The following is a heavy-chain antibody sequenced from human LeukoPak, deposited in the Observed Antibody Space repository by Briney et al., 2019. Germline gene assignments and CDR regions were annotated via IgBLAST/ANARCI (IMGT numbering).Heavy chain of an antibody. CDR2: IYTSGST. CDR3: ARDGGGGKYYYDSSGSIDY. J-gene: IGHJ4*02. V-gene: IGHV4-4*07. Sequence: PSETLSLTCTVSGGSISSYYWSWIRQPAGKGLEWIGRIYTSGSTNYNPSLKSRVTMSVDTSKNQFSLKLSSVTAACTPRYYCARDGGGGKYYYDSSGSIDYWGQGTLVSVSS. CDR1: GGSISSYY. D-gene: IGHD3-22*01.